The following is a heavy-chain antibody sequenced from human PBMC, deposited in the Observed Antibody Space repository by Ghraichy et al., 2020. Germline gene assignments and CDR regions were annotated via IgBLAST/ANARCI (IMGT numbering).Heavy chain of an antibody. CDR2: IYTSGST. V-gene: IGHV4-4*09. J-gene: IGHJ4*02. Sequence: SETLSLTCTVSGGSISSYYWSWIRQPPGKGLEWIGYIYTSGSTNYNPSLKSRVTISVDTSKNQFSLKLSSVTAADTAVYYCARGSRVRGVFSPFDYWGQGTLVTVSS. CDR1: GGSISSYY. CDR3: ARGSRVRGVFSPFDY. D-gene: IGHD3-10*01.